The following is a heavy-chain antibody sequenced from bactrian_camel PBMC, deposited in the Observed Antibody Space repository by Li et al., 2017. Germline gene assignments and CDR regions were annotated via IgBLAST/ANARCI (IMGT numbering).Heavy chain of an antibody. Sequence: VQLVESGGGLVQPGESLRLSCAVSLFPVNKYHINWVRQAPGKGLEWVSGINPDGSKTLYADSVKGRFTISRDSAKKTVYLQMNTLVPEDTAVYYCAADAFGGSWSFSPNDYKTWGQGTQVTVS. CDR1: LFPVNKYH. CDR2: INPDGSKT. CDR3: AADAFGGSWSFSPNDYKT. D-gene: IGHD2*01. V-gene: IGHV3S6*01. J-gene: IGHJ6*01.